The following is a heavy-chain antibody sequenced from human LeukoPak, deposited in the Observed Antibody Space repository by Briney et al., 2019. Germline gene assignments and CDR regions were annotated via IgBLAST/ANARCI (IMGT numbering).Heavy chain of an antibody. CDR3: ARWSGYGDS. Sequence: PGGSLRLSCEASGFTFTTYGLTWVRQAPGKGLEWVSGFSGSSGNTYYRDSVKGRFTISRDNSKNTLYLQMNSLRVEDTAIYYCARWSGYGDSWGQGTLVTVSS. V-gene: IGHV3-23*01. J-gene: IGHJ4*02. CDR2: FSGSSGNT. D-gene: IGHD5-12*01. CDR1: GFTFTTYG.